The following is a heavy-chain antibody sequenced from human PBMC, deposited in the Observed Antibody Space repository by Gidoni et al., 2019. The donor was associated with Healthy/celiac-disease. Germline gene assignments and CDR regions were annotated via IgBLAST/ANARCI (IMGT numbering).Heavy chain of an antibody. V-gene: IGHV1-69*06. J-gene: IGHJ2*01. Sequence: QVQLVQSGAELKKPGSSVKVSCKAAGGTFSSYAISWVRQAPGQGLEWMGGIIPIFGTANYAQKFQGRVTITADKSTSTAYMELSSLRSEDTAVYYCARTRCDYVVDWYFDLWGRGTLVTVSS. D-gene: IGHD4-17*01. CDR3: ARTRCDYVVDWYFDL. CDR1: GGTFSSYA. CDR2: IIPIFGTA.